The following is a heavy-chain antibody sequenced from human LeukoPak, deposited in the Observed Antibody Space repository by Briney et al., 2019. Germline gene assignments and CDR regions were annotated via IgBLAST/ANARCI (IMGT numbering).Heavy chain of an antibody. V-gene: IGHV3-21*01. D-gene: IGHD3-22*01. CDR1: GFTFSSYS. CDR3: ARDLGPYYYDSSGYYPGDFQH. CDR2: ISSSSSYI. Sequence: PGRSLRLSCAASGFTFSSYSMNWVRQAPGKGLEWVSSISSSSSYIYYADSVKGRFTISRDNAKNSLYLQMNSLRAEDTAVYYCARDLGPYYYDSSGYYPGDFQHWGQGTLVTVSS. J-gene: IGHJ1*01.